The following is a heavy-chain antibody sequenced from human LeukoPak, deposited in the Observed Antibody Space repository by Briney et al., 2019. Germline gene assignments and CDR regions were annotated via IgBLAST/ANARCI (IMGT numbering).Heavy chain of an antibody. CDR2: IIPILGIA. CDR3: ARDLDVDSYGPIPPPYYFDY. Sequence: PGASVKVSCKASGGTFSSYAISWVRQAPGRGLEWMGRIIPILGIANYAQKFQGRVTITADKSTSTAYMELSSLRSEDTAVYYCARDLDVDSYGPIPPPYYFDYWGQGTLVTVSS. V-gene: IGHV1-69*04. D-gene: IGHD5-18*01. CDR1: GGTFSSYA. J-gene: IGHJ4*02.